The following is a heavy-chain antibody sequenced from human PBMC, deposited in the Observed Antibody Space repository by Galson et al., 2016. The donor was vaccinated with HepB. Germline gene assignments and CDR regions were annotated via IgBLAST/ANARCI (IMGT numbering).Heavy chain of an antibody. CDR3: AKDGRDAYNFNYYYYAMDV. D-gene: IGHD5-24*01. V-gene: IGHV3-30*18. Sequence: SLRLSCAASGFTFRSYGTHWVRQAPGKGLEWVAVISYDGNNKYYADSVKGRFTISRDNSKNTLYLQMNSLRAEDTAVYYCAKDGRDAYNFNYYYYAMDVWGQGTTVTVSS. CDR1: GFTFRSYG. J-gene: IGHJ6*02. CDR2: ISYDGNNK.